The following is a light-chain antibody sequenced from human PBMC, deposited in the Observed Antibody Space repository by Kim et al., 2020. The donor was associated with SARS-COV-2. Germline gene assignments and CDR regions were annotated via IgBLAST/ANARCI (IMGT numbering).Light chain of an antibody. CDR3: QQSYSIPYT. J-gene: IGKJ2*01. Sequence: SASVGDRVTITCRASQSISSSLNWYQQKPGKAPKLLIYDASSLQSGVPSRFSGSGSGTDFTLTISSLQPEDFATYYCQQSYSIPYTFGQGTKLEIK. V-gene: IGKV1-39*01. CDR2: DAS. CDR1: QSISSS.